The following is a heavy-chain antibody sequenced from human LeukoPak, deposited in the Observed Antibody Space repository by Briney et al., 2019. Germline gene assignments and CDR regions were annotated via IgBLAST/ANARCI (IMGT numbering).Heavy chain of an antibody. J-gene: IGHJ4*02. CDR2: ISSSGSTI. CDR1: GFTFSSYE. Sequence: GGSLRLSCAASGFTFSSYEMNWVRQAPGKGLEWVSYISSSGSTIYYADSVKGRFTISRDNAKNSLYLQMNSLRAEDTAVYYCAKYYYGSGSYYGRAYFDYWGQGTLVTVSS. D-gene: IGHD3-10*01. V-gene: IGHV3-48*03. CDR3: AKYYYGSGSYYGRAYFDY.